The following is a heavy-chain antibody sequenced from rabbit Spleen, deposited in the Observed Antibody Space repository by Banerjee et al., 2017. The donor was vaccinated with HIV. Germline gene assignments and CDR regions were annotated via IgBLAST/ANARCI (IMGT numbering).Heavy chain of an antibody. CDR1: GFSFSSSYD. CDR3: AREDAGVTGSSNL. V-gene: IGHV1S45*01. Sequence: QEQLVESGGGLVQPGASLTLTCTASGFSFSSSYDMCWVRQAPGKGLEWIACIDTGFGGTAYYASWAKGRFTISSDNAQNTVDLQMNSLTAADTATYFCAREDAGVTGSSNLWGQGTLVTVS. J-gene: IGHJ4*01. D-gene: IGHD4-2*01. CDR2: IDTGFGGTA.